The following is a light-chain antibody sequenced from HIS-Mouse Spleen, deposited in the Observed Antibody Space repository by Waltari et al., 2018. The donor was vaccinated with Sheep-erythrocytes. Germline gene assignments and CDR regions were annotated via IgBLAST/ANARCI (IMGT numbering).Light chain of an antibody. J-gene: IGLJ2*01. CDR2: SNK. CDR3: AAWDDSLNGVV. V-gene: IGLV1-44*01. CDR1: SSNIGSNT. Sequence: QSVLTQPPSASGTPGQRVTISCSGSSSNIGSNTVNWYQQLPGTAPKLLIYSNKRRAVGVPNRFSGSKSGTSASLAISGLQSEDEADYYWAAWDDSLNGVVFGGGTKLTVL.